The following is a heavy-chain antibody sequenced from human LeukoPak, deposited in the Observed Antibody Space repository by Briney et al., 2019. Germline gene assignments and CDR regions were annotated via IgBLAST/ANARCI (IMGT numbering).Heavy chain of an antibody. CDR3: ASGSSLDGSSGWPTHYY. V-gene: IGHV1-2*02. Sequence: ASVKVSCKASGYTFTGYYMHWVRQAPGQGLEWMGWINPNSGGTHFEQKFQDRVTMTRDTSTSTGYMELSRLTSDDTAVYYCASGSSLDGSSGWPTHYYWGQGTLVTVSS. J-gene: IGHJ4*02. CDR1: GYTFTGYY. CDR2: INPNSGGT. D-gene: IGHD6-19*01.